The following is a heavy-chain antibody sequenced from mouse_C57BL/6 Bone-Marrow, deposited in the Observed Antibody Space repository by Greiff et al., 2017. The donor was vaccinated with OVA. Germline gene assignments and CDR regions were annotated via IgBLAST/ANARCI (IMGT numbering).Heavy chain of an antibody. Sequence: EVQLQQSGPELVKPGASVKISCKASGYTFTDYYMNWVKQSHGKSLEWIGDINPNNGGTSYNQKFKGKATLTVDKSSSTAYMELRSLTSDDSAVYYCAREGKSYAMDYWGQGTSVTVSS. CDR2: INPNNGGT. D-gene: IGHD2-1*01. J-gene: IGHJ4*01. CDR1: GYTFTDYY. V-gene: IGHV1-26*01. CDR3: AREGKSYAMDY.